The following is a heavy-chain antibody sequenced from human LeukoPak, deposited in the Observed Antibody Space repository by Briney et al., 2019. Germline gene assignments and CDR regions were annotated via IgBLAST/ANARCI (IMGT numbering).Heavy chain of an antibody. J-gene: IGHJ4*02. CDR2: IYHSGST. CDR3: ARLTNWNYMFH. CDR1: GYSISSGYY. Sequence: TSETLSLTCTVSGYSISSGYYWGWIRQPPGKGLEWIGSIYHSGSTYYNPSLKSRVTISVDTSKNQFSLKLSSVTAADTAVYYCARLTNWNYMFHWGQGTLVTVSS. V-gene: IGHV4-38-2*02. D-gene: IGHD1-7*01.